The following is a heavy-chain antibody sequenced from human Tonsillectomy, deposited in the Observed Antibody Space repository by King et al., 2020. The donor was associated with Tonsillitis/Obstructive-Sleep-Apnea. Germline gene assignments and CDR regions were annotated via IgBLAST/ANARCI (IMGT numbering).Heavy chain of an antibody. D-gene: IGHD4-23*01. CDR3: ARGTVVTRVYYMDV. J-gene: IGHJ6*03. CDR1: GGTFSSYA. CDR2: SIPIFGTS. Sequence: QLVQSGAEVKKPGSSVKVSCKASGGTFSSYAISWVRQAPGQGLEWMGGSIPIFGTSNYAQKFQGRVTITADESTSTAYMELRSLRPEDTAVYYCARGTVVTRVYYMDVWGKGTTVTVSS. V-gene: IGHV1-69*12.